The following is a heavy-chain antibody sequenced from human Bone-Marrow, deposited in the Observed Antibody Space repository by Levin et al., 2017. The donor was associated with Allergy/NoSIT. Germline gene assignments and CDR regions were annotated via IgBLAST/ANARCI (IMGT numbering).Heavy chain of an antibody. V-gene: IGHV3-30-3*01. CDR1: GFTFSSYA. Sequence: LSLTCAASGFTFSSYAMHWVRQAPGKGLEWVAVISYDGSNKYYADSVKGRFTISRDNSKNTLYLQMNSLRAEDTAVYYCARPRGLDSGSYYGYWGQGTLVTVSS. CDR2: ISYDGSNK. CDR3: ARPRGLDSGSYYGY. D-gene: IGHD1-26*01. J-gene: IGHJ4*02.